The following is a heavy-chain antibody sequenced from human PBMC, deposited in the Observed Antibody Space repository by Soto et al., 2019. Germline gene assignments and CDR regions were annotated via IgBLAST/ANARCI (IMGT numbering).Heavy chain of an antibody. CDR1: GDSISDYY. J-gene: IGHJ4*02. V-gene: IGHV4-59*01. CDR2: IYYSGST. CDR3: ARVTGWYRPFDS. Sequence: PSETLSLTCTVSGDSISDYYWTWIRQPPGKGLEWIGYIYYSGSTNYNPSLRGRVTISVDTSKNQFSLELSSVTAADTAVYFCARVTGWYRPFDSWGRGTLVTVSS. D-gene: IGHD6-19*01.